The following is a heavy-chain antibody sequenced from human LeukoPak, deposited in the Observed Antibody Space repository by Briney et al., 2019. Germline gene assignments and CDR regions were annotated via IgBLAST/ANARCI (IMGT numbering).Heavy chain of an antibody. Sequence: ASVNVSCKSSGYIFTDHFIHWVRQAPGQGLEWMGWINPNSGGTNNAQKFQGRVTMTGDTSIRTAYMELRRLRSGDTAVYYCARSYGSGRREVFDIWGQGTRVTVSS. CDR3: ARSYGSGRREVFDI. D-gene: IGHD3-10*01. V-gene: IGHV1-2*02. J-gene: IGHJ3*02. CDR1: GYIFTDHF. CDR2: INPNSGGT.